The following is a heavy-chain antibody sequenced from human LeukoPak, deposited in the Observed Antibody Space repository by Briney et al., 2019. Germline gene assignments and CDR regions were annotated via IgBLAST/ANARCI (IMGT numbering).Heavy chain of an antibody. CDR1: GFTFSSYA. V-gene: IGHV3-23*01. J-gene: IGHJ3*02. CDR3: AKRYSSIYAFDI. D-gene: IGHD6-13*01. Sequence: GGSLRLSCAASGFTFSSYAMSWVRQAPGRGLEWVSAISGSGGSTYYADSVKGRFTISRDNSKNTLYLQMNSLRAEDTAVYYCAKRYSSIYAFDIWGQGTMVTVSS. CDR2: ISGSGGST.